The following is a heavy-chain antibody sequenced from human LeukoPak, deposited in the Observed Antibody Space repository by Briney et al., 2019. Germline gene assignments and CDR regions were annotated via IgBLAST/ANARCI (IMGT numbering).Heavy chain of an antibody. D-gene: IGHD3-22*01. J-gene: IGHJ4*02. CDR1: GYTLTELS. CDR2: FDPEDGET. Sequence: ASVKVSCKVSGYTLTELSMHWVGQAPGKGLEWMGGFDPEDGETIYAQKFQGRVTMTEDTSTDTAYMELSSLRSEDTAVYYCASSSSGYYYYFDYWGQGTLVTVSS. V-gene: IGHV1-24*01. CDR3: ASSSSGYYYYFDY.